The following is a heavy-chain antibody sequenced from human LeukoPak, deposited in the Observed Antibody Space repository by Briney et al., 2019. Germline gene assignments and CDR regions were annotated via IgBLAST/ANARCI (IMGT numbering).Heavy chain of an antibody. V-gene: IGHV4-59*01. Sequence: SETLSLTCTVSGGSISSYYWSWIRQPPGKGLEWIGYIYYSGSTNYNPSLKSRVTISVDTSKNQFSLKLSSVTAADTAVYYCARGSTNDWYSSGYFDYWGQGTLVTVSS. CDR2: IYYSGST. CDR3: ARGSTNDWYSSGYFDY. D-gene: IGHD3-22*01. J-gene: IGHJ4*02. CDR1: GGSISSYY.